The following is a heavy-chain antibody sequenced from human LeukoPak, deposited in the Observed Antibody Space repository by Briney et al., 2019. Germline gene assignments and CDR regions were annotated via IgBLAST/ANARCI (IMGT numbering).Heavy chain of an antibody. V-gene: IGHV3-23*01. CDR2: ISGSGGST. Sequence: GGSLRLSCAASGFTFSSYAMSWVRQAPGNGLEWVSAISGSGGSTYYADSVKGRFTISRDNSKNTLYLQMNSLRAEDTAVYYCAKAYDFWSGYYKGYFDYWGQGTLVTVSS. CDR1: GFTFSSYA. D-gene: IGHD3-3*01. J-gene: IGHJ4*02. CDR3: AKAYDFWSGYYKGYFDY.